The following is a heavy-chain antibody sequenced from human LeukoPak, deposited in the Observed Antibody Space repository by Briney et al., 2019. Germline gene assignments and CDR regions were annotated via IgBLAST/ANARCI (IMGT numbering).Heavy chain of an antibody. D-gene: IGHD1-1*01. CDR2: TSNTGSVI. V-gene: IGHV3-48*04. CDR1: GSTFRSHT. Sequence: PGGSLRLSCAASGSTFRSHTMNWVRQAPGKGLEWISYTSNTGSVIYYADSVKGRFTISRDNAKNSLYLQMNSLRAEDTAVYYCARRGGLGPASYFSWPPNDPIDYWGQGTLVTVSS. J-gene: IGHJ4*02. CDR3: ARRGGLGPASYFSWPPNDPIDY.